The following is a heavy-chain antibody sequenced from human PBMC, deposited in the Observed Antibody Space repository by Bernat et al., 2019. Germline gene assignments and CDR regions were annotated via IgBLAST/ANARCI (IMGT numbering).Heavy chain of an antibody. J-gene: IGHJ5*02. V-gene: IGHV3-7*03. CDR3: AREGGENWFDP. Sequence: EVQLVESGGGLVQPGGSLRLSCAASGFTFSSYWMSWVRQAPGKGLEWVANIKQDGSEKYYVDSVKGRFTISRDNAKNSLYLQMNGLRAEDTAVYYCAREGGENWFDPWGQGTLVTVSS. D-gene: IGHD3-16*01. CDR2: IKQDGSEK. CDR1: GFTFSSYW.